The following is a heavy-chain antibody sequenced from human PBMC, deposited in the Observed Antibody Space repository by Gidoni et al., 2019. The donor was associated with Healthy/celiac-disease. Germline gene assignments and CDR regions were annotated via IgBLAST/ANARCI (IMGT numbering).Heavy chain of an antibody. V-gene: IGHV3-43*01. J-gene: IGHJ4*02. CDR3: AAGARSRNTAFDY. CDR2: ISWDGGST. D-gene: IGHD6-6*01. CDR1: GFTFDDDT. Sequence: EVQLVESGGVVVQPGGSLRLSCAASGFTFDDDTMHWVRQAPGKGLEWVSLISWDGGSTYYADSVKGRFTISRDNSKNSLYLQMNSLRTEDTALYYCAAGARSRNTAFDYWGQGTLVTVSS.